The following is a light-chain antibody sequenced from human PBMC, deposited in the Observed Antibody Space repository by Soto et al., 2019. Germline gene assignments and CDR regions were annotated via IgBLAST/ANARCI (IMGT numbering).Light chain of an antibody. CDR2: TAS. J-gene: IGKJ1*01. Sequence: DIQMTQSPSTLSASVGDRVTITCRASQSISSWLAWYQQKPGKAPKSLIYTASSLESGVPSRFSGSGSGTEFTLTISSLQPDDVANYYCQQYNSYPWTFGQGTRVEIK. CDR3: QQYNSYPWT. V-gene: IGKV1-5*03. CDR1: QSISSW.